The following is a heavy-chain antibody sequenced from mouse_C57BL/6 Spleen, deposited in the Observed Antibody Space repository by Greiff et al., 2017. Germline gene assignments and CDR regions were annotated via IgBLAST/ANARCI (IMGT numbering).Heavy chain of an antibody. D-gene: IGHD2-3*01. CDR3: TIYDGYYVGGAMDY. CDR2: ISSGGDYI. Sequence: EVHLVESGEGLVKPGGSLKLSCAASGFTFSSYAMSWVRQTPEKRLEWVAYISSGGDYIYYADTVKGRFTICRDNARNTLCLQMSSLKSEDTAMYYCTIYDGYYVGGAMDYWGQGTSVTVSS. J-gene: IGHJ4*01. CDR1: GFTFSSYA. V-gene: IGHV5-9-1*02.